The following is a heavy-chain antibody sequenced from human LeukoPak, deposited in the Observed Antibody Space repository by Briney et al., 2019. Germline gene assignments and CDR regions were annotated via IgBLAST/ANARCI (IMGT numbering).Heavy chain of an antibody. CDR3: ARRRDYFDY. CDR2: ISSSGGNI. J-gene: IGHJ4*02. V-gene: IGHV3-11*01. CDR1: GFDLSDYY. Sequence: PGGSLRLSCVVSGFDLSDYYMSWIRQAPGKGLEWISYISSSGGNIYFADPVKGRFTMSRDNARGSLYLQMNSLRADDTAIYYCARRRDYFDYWGQGTLVTVSS.